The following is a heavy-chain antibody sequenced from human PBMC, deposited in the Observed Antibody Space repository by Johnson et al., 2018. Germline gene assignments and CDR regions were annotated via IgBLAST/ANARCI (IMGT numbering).Heavy chain of an antibody. CDR2: SSDKPKTYTT. J-gene: IGHJ6*02. CDR3: VRGQRGSGPHNFYGMDV. D-gene: IGHD1-26*01. Sequence: VQLGESGGGLVQPGGSLRLSCAPSGFTFSDHYMDWVRPAPGKGLEWVGRSSDKPKTYTTDSAESVTGRFSSLSDDSRKSVYLQMNSLKTEETAVYYCVRGQRGSGPHNFYGMDVWGQGTTVTVSS. V-gene: IGHV3-72*01. CDR1: GFTFSDHY.